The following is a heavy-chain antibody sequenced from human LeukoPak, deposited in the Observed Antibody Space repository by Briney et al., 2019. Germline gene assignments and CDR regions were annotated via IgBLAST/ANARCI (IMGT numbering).Heavy chain of an antibody. J-gene: IGHJ4*02. CDR1: GYTFTSYF. CDR2: IIPIFGTA. Sequence: SVKVSCKASGYTFTSYFMHWVRQAPGQGLEWMGGIIPIFGTANYAQKFQGRVTITADESTSTAYMELSSLRPEDTAVYYCARHSYSNYARYWGQGTLVTVSS. V-gene: IGHV1-69*13. D-gene: IGHD4-11*01. CDR3: ARHSYSNYARY.